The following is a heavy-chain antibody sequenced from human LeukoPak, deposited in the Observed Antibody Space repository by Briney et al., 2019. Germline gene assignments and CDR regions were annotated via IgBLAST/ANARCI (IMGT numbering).Heavy chain of an antibody. CDR2: IDPSDSYT. J-gene: IGHJ6*02. CDR1: GYSFTSYW. D-gene: IGHD3-3*01. CDR3: ASLPLWSGYYGSLYYYGMDV. Sequence: LGESLKISCKGSGYSFTSYWISWVRQMPGKGLEWMGRIDPSDSYTNYSPSFQGHVTISADKSISTAYLQWSSLKASDTAMYYCASLPLWSGYYGSLYYYGMDVWGQGTTVTVSS. V-gene: IGHV5-10-1*01.